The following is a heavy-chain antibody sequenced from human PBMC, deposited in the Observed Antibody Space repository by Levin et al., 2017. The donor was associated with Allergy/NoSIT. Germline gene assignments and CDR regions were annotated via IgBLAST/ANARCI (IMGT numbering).Heavy chain of an antibody. J-gene: IGHJ4*02. CDR1: GFTFGDYA. V-gene: IGHV3-49*03. CDR3: TVSKLVVVAATNYYFDY. D-gene: IGHD2-15*01. CDR2: IRSKAYGGTT. Sequence: GESLKISCTASGFTFGDYAMSWFRQAPGKGLEWVGFIRSKAYGGTTEYAASVKGRFTISRDDSKSIAYLQMNSLKTEDTAVYYCTVSKLVVVAATNYYFDYWGQGTLVTVSS.